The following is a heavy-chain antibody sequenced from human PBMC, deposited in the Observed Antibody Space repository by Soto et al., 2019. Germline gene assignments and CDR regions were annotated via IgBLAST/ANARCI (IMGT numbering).Heavy chain of an antibody. D-gene: IGHD3-22*01. CDR1: VFSLSTSGMC. CDR2: IDWDDDK. CDR3: ARIRLTYYYDSSGYYPRKDYYYYGMDV. Sequence: SGPTLVNPTQTLTLTCTFSVFSLSTSGMCVSWIRQPPGKALEWLALIDWDDDKYYSTSLKTRLTISKDTSKNQVVLTMTNMDPVDTATYYCARIRLTYYYDSSGYYPRKDYYYYGMDVWGQGTTVTV. V-gene: IGHV2-70*01. J-gene: IGHJ6*02.